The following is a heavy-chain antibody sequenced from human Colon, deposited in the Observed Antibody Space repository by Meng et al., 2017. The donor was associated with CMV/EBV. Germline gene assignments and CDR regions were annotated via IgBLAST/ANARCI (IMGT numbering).Heavy chain of an antibody. CDR1: SGSVSSRSYY. V-gene: IGHV4-39*07. J-gene: IGHJ3*02. CDR3: ARENRGSFDI. Sequence: ETLSLTCTVSSGSVSSRSYYWGWIRQPPGKGLEWIGSLSDGANTYYNPSLKTRVSISLDSSKNQFSLKLNSVTAADSAIYYCARENRGSFDIWGPGTLVTVSS. D-gene: IGHD3-10*01. CDR2: LSDGANT.